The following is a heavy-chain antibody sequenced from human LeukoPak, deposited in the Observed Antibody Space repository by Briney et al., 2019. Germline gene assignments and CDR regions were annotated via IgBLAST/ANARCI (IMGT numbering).Heavy chain of an antibody. CDR1: GGSISSGGYY. Sequence: SETLSLTCTVSGGSISSGGYYWSWIRQHPGKGLEWIGYIYHSGSTNYNPSLKSRVTISVDMSKNQISLKLSSVTAADTAVYYCARSRVWSDYWGYFDYWGQGTLVTVSS. V-gene: IGHV4-61*08. CDR3: ARSRVWSDYWGYFDY. D-gene: IGHD3-3*01. CDR2: IYHSGST. J-gene: IGHJ4*02.